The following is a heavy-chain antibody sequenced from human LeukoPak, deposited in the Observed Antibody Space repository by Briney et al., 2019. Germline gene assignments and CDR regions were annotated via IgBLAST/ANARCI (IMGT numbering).Heavy chain of an antibody. CDR1: GFTFTLYW. V-gene: IGHV3-7*01. J-gene: IGHJ3*02. CDR2: VNEHENEK. Sequence: PGGSLRLSCAASGFTFTLYWMTWVRQAPGRGLEWVANVNEHENEKYYLDSVKGRFTISRDNAKNSLYLQVNSLRAEDTAVYYCARNAFEIWGQGTMVTVSS. CDR3: ARNAFEI.